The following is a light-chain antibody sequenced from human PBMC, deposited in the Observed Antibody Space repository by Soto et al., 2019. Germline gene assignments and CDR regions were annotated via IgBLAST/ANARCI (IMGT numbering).Light chain of an antibody. CDR1: SSNIGAGYD. CDR2: GNS. CDR3: QSYDSSLNVV. Sequence: QAVVTQPPSVSGAPGQRVTISCTGSSSNIGAGYDVHWYQQLPGTAPKLLIYGNSNRPSGVPDRFSGSKSGTSASLAITGLQAEDEADYYCQSYDSSLNVVFGGVTKVTVL. V-gene: IGLV1-40*01. J-gene: IGLJ2*01.